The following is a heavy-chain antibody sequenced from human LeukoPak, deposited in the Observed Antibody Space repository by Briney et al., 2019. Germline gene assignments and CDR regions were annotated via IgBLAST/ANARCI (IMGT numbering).Heavy chain of an antibody. V-gene: IGHV4-59*12. CDR1: GGSISSYY. Sequence: SETLSLTCTVSGGSISSYYWSWIRQPPGKGLEWIGYIYYSGSTNYNPSLKSRVTISVDTSKNQFSLKLSSVTAADTAVYYCARERGGELWGIDYWGQGTLVTVSS. J-gene: IGHJ4*02. CDR2: IYYSGST. CDR3: ARERGGELWGIDY. D-gene: IGHD1-1*01.